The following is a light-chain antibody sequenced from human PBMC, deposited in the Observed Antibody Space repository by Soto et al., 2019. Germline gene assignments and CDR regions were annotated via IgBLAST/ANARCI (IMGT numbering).Light chain of an antibody. CDR2: DAS. V-gene: IGKV3-11*01. CDR3: QQRSNGPPGVT. Sequence: EIVLTQSPATLSLSPGERATLSCRASQSVSSYLAWYQQKPGQAPRLLIYDASNRATGIPARFSGSGSGTDFTLTISSLETEDFAVYYCQQRSNGPPGVTFGQVTRLEIK. CDR1: QSVSSY. J-gene: IGKJ5*01.